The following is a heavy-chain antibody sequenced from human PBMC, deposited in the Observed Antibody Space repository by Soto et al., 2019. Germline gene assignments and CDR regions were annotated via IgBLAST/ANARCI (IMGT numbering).Heavy chain of an antibody. J-gene: IGHJ5*02. CDR3: ARRVVVAALHWFDP. CDR2: IYYSGIT. Sequence: TSETLSLTCTVSGGSISSGGYYWSWILQHPGKGLEWIGYIYYSGITYYNPSLKSRVTISVDTSKNKFSLKLSSVTAAHTAVYYCARRVVVAALHWFDPWGQGTLVTVSS. V-gene: IGHV4-31*03. CDR1: GGSISSGGYY. D-gene: IGHD2-15*01.